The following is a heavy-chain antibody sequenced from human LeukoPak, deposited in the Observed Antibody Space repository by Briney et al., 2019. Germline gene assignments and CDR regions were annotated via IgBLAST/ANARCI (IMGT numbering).Heavy chain of an antibody. Sequence: GGSLRLSCAASGFAFTSYTINWVRQAPGKGLEWVSSIITSGSIKYADSVKGRFTISRDDAKNSVYLQMSSLRADDTAVYFCARDRDIVAFDFWGQGTLVTVSS. V-gene: IGHV3-69-1*01. D-gene: IGHD5-12*01. CDR1: GFAFTSYT. CDR3: ARDRDIVAFDF. J-gene: IGHJ4*02. CDR2: IITSGSI.